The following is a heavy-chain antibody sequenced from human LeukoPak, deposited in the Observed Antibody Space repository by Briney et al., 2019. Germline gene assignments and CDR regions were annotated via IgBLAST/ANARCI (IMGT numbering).Heavy chain of an antibody. Sequence: KPSETLSLTCTVSGGSISSGSYYWSWIRQPAGKGLECIGRIDTSGSTNYNPSLKSRVTLSVDMSKNQFFLKLTSVTAADTAVYYCAREGKLAARTHNWFDPWGQGTLVTVSS. D-gene: IGHD6-6*01. CDR2: IDTSGST. CDR3: AREGKLAARTHNWFDP. V-gene: IGHV4-61*02. J-gene: IGHJ5*02. CDR1: GGSISSGSYY.